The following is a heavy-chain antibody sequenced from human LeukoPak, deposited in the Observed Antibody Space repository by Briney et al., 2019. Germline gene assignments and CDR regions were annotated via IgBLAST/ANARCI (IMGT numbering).Heavy chain of an antibody. V-gene: IGHV4-39*07. CDR1: GGSISSSSYY. CDR2: IYYSGST. CDR3: ARGYYDSSGSDWFDP. D-gene: IGHD3-22*01. Sequence: PSETLSLTCTVSGGSISSSSYYWGWIRQPPGKGLEWIGSIYYSGSTYYNPSLKSRVTISVDTSKNQFSLKLSSVTAADTAVYYCARGYYDSSGSDWFDPWGQGTLVTVSS. J-gene: IGHJ5*02.